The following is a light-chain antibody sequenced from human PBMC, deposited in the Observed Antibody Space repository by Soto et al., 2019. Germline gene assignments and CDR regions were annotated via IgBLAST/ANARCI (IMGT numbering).Light chain of an antibody. CDR1: SSDVGGYNH. CDR3: SSYTSSSTLL. J-gene: IGLJ2*01. V-gene: IGLV2-14*01. Sequence: QSALTQPASVSGSPGQSITFSCTGTSSDVGGYNHVSWYQQHPGKAPKLMIYEVINRPSGVSNRFSGSKSGNTASLTISGLQAEDEADYYCSSYTSSSTLLFGGGTQLTVL. CDR2: EVI.